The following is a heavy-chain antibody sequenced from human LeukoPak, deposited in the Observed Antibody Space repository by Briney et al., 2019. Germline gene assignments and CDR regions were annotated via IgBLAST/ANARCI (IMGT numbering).Heavy chain of an antibody. Sequence: ASVKVSCKASGYTFTSYYIHWVRQAPGQGLECMGWINPNSGGTNYAQKFQGRVTMTRDTSISTAYMELSRLRSDDTAVYYCARGGSGSYFSWLGPWGQGTLVTVSS. D-gene: IGHD3-10*01. V-gene: IGHV1-2*02. CDR3: ARGGSGSYFSWLGP. CDR2: INPNSGGT. CDR1: GYTFTSYY. J-gene: IGHJ5*02.